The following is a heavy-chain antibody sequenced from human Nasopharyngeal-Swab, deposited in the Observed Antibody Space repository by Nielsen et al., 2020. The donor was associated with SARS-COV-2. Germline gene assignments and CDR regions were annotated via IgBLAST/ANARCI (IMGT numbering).Heavy chain of an antibody. V-gene: IGHV3-23*01. Sequence: GESLKISCAASGFTFSSYAMSWVRQAPGKGLEWVSAISGSGGSTYYADSVKGRFTISRDNSKNTLYLQMNSLRAEDTAVYYCAKLIGRTYDYVWGSYERAIHWGQGTLVTVSS. J-gene: IGHJ4*02. D-gene: IGHD3-16*01. CDR3: AKLIGRTYDYVWGSYERAIH. CDR1: GFTFSSYA. CDR2: ISGSGGST.